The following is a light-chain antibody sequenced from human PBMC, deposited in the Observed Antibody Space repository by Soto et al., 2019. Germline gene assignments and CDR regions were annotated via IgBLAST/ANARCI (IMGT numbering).Light chain of an antibody. CDR1: QSISSY. Sequence: DIQMTQSPSSLSASVGDRVTITCRASQSISSYLNWYQQKPGKAPKLLIYAASSLQSGVPSRFSGSGSGTDFTLTISSLQPEDFAVYYCQQYEAVVTFGQGTKVEI. CDR3: QQYEAVVT. J-gene: IGKJ1*01. CDR2: AAS. V-gene: IGKV1-39*01.